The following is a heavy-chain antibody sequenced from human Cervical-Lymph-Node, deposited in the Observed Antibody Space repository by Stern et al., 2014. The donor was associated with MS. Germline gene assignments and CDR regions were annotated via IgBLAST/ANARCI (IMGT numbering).Heavy chain of an antibody. J-gene: IGHJ4*02. Sequence: VQLVESGGGVVPPGRSLRVSCAVSGFTFSNYAMDWVRQAPGKGLEWVAAISYDGSKTDYTDSVKGRFAISRDNSKNTLFLQLNGLRAEDTAVYYCARPEYSTSHYFDHWGQGTLVTVSS. V-gene: IGHV3-30*09. CDR2: ISYDGSKT. D-gene: IGHD2/OR15-2a*01. CDR1: GFTFSNYA. CDR3: ARPEYSTSHYFDH.